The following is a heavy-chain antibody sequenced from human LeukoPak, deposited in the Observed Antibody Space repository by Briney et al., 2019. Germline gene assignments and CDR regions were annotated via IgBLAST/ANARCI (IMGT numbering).Heavy chain of an antibody. Sequence: ASVKVSCKASGYTFTSFGISWVRQAPGQGLEWMGWISAYIGNTKSAQKFQGRVIMTTDTSTNTAYMELRSLRSDDTAVFYCVRDLGVDTSMIFFDYWGQGTLVTVSS. CDR2: ISAYIGNT. CDR3: VRDLGVDTSMIFFDY. D-gene: IGHD5-18*01. J-gene: IGHJ4*02. V-gene: IGHV1-18*01. CDR1: GYTFTSFG.